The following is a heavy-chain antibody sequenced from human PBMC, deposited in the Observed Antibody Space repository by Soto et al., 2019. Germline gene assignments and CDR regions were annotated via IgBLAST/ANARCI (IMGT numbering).Heavy chain of an antibody. CDR3: ARVAYGDWGVLHY. D-gene: IGHD2-21*02. V-gene: IGHV3-74*01. J-gene: IGHJ4*02. CDR1: GFTFSSYW. Sequence: EVQLVESGGGLVQPGGSLRLSCEASGFTFSSYWMHWVRQAPGKGLVRVSRINSDGSTTSYADSVKGRFTISRDNAKNTLYLQMNSLRAEDTAVYYCARVAYGDWGVLHYWAQGTLATVSS. CDR2: INSDGSTT.